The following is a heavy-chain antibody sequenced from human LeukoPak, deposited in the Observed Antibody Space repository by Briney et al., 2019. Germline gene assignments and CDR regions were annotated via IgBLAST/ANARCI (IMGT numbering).Heavy chain of an antibody. Sequence: GSLRLSCAASGFTFSSYEMNWVRQAPGKGLEWVSYISSSGSTIYYADSVNGRFTISRDNAKNSLYLQMNSLRAEDTAVYYCARGTGYYYDSSGYYGFFDYWGQGTLVTVSS. CDR1: GFTFSSYE. J-gene: IGHJ4*02. CDR2: ISSSGSTI. CDR3: ARGTGYYYDSSGYYGFFDY. D-gene: IGHD3-22*01. V-gene: IGHV3-48*03.